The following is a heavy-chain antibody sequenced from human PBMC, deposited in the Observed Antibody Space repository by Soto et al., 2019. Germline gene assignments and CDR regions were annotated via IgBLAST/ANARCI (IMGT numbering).Heavy chain of an antibody. CDR3: ARADLGRLPRRADYYYAMDV. Sequence: EVQLVESGGGSVQPGESLRLSCAASGFSFRDYDMHWVRQRKGKGLEWVSALGAARDPYYVGSVKGRFSVSRDNAQNSLFLQMNNLRVDYTDVYFCARADLGRLPRRADYYYAMDVWGRGTTVTVSS. CDR1: GFSFRDYD. V-gene: IGHV3-13*05. J-gene: IGHJ6*02. CDR2: LGAARDP. D-gene: IGHD2-15*01.